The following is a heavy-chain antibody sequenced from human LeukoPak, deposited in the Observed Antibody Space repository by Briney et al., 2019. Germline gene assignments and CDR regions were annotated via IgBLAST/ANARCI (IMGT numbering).Heavy chain of an antibody. CDR3: TTGPRYGDYRRLDY. CDR2: IKSKTDGGTP. CDR1: GFTFSYAW. V-gene: IGHV3-15*01. Sequence: KPGGSLRLSCAASGFTFSYAWMSWVRQAPGKGLEWVGRIKSKTDGGTPDYAVPVKGRFTISRDDSTHTLYLQMDSLKTEDTAVYYCTTGPRYGDYRRLDYWGQGTLVTVSS. J-gene: IGHJ4*02. D-gene: IGHD4-17*01.